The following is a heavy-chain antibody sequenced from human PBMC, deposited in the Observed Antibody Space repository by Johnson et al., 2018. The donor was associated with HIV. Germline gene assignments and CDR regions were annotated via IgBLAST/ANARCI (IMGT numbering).Heavy chain of an antibody. Sequence: VQLVESGGGSVKSGGSLRVSCAASGFTFSDYYMSWIRQAPGKGLEWVSYISSSGSTIYYADSVKGRFTISRDNAKNSLYLQMNSLRAEDTAVYYCARQPDNFWSSDAFDIWGQGTMVTVSS. J-gene: IGHJ3*02. CDR3: ARQPDNFWSSDAFDI. V-gene: IGHV3-11*04. CDR1: GFTFSDYY. CDR2: ISSSGSTI. D-gene: IGHD3-3*01.